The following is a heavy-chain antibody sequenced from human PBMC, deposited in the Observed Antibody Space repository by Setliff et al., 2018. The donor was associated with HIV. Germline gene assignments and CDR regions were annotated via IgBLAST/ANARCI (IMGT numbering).Heavy chain of an antibody. D-gene: IGHD3-9*01. J-gene: IGHJ4*02. CDR2: ISPYNGNT. CDR3: ARDHGILTGYYTDH. Sequence: ASVKVSCKASGYSFTNYGITWVRQAPGQGLEWMGWISPYNGNTKYAQKFQGRVTMTTDTSASTAYMELRSLRSDDTAVYYCARDHGILTGYYTDHWGQGTLVTVSS. CDR1: GYSFTNYG. V-gene: IGHV1-18*01.